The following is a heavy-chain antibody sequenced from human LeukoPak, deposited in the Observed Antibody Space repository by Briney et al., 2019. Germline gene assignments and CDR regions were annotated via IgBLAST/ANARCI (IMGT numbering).Heavy chain of an antibody. Sequence: GGSLRLSCAASGFTFSSYGMHWVRQAPGKGLEWVAVIWYDGSNKYYADSVKGRFTISRDNSKNTLYLQMNSLRAEDTAVYYCGRSGDFWSGSGVAYWGQGTLVTVSS. D-gene: IGHD3-3*01. V-gene: IGHV3-33*01. CDR2: IWYDGSNK. CDR1: GFTFSSYG. J-gene: IGHJ4*02. CDR3: GRSGDFWSGSGVAY.